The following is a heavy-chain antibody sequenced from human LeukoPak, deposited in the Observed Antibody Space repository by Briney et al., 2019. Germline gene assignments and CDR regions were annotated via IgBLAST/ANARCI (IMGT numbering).Heavy chain of an antibody. CDR3: TPRLMRRDY. V-gene: IGHV1-2*02. D-gene: IGHD6-25*01. CDR1: GYTFNDYGYY. J-gene: IGHJ4*02. CDR2: LDPNTGGT. Sequence: GASVQVSCKASGYTFNDYGYYIQCLRQRPEQGLEWMGWLDPNTGGTKSAPPFQGQDIMRRDPSITTAVMDLRRLPSDDPAVFYCTPRLMRRDYWGKGPLVAVSS.